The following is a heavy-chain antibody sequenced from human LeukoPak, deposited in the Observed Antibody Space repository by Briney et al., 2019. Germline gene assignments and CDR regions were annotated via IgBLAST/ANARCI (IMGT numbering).Heavy chain of an antibody. V-gene: IGHV4-31*03. CDR3: ARARYGSGSYNDY. D-gene: IGHD3-10*01. CDR2: IYHSGST. J-gene: IGHJ4*02. CDR1: GGSISSGGYY. Sequence: SETLSLTCTVSGGSISSGGYYWSWIRQHPGKGLEWIGYIYHSGSTYYNPSLKSRVTISVDRSKNQFSLKLSSVTAADTAVYYCARARYGSGSYNDYWGQGTLVTVTS.